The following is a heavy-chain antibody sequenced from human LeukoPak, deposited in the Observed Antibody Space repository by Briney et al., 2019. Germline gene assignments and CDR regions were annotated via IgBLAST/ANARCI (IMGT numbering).Heavy chain of an antibody. V-gene: IGHV4-30-2*01. CDR1: GGSISSGGYS. CDR2: IYHSGST. Sequence: SETLSLTCAVSGGSISSGGYSWSWIRQPPGKGLEWIGEIYHSGSTNYNPSLKSRVTISVDKSKNQFSLKLSSVTAADTAVYYCARDKLWHDYSNYYYYGMDVWGQGTTVTVSS. J-gene: IGHJ6*02. CDR3: ARDKLWHDYSNYYYYGMDV. D-gene: IGHD4-11*01.